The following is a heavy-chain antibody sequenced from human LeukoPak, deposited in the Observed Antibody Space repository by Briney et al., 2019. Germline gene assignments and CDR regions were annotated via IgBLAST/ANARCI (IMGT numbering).Heavy chain of an antibody. D-gene: IGHD5-24*01. CDR3: VRGDGGH. V-gene: IGHV3-74*01. J-gene: IGHJ1*01. CDR1: GFTFSSYW. Sequence: GSLRLSCAASGFTFSSYWMYWARQVPGKGLVWVSGTNTDGSSTSYADSVKGRFTISRDNAKNSLYLQMNSLRAEDTALYYCVRGDGGHWGQGTLVTVSS. CDR2: TNTDGSST.